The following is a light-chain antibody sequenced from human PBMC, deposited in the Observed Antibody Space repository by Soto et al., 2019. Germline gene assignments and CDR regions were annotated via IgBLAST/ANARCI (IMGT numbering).Light chain of an antibody. CDR1: WSISSX. CDR3: KQYYSYSPLT. CDR2: ADS. Sequence: IPMXQCPSTMSGSXGGRVTIDCRPSWSISSXLAWYQQIPGKGSKILXXADSSLESGVQSRLSGSGSGKEFTLNISSLQPDDFTTYYCKQYYSYSPLTFGGGTKVDIK. J-gene: IGKJ4*01. V-gene: IGKV1-5*01.